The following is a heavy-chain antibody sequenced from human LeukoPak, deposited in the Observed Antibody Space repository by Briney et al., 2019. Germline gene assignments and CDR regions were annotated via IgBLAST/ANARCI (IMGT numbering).Heavy chain of an antibody. CDR2: IYPADSDT. V-gene: IGHV5-51*01. J-gene: IGHJ3*02. D-gene: IGHD3-22*01. Sequence: GESLQISCKGSGFNFLHYWIGWVRQLPGKGLEWVGIIYPADSDTKYGPSFEGPFEGQVTISADKSISTAYLQWSSLKASDTAMYYCARPPPTGYYYDSSYTDAFDIWGQGTMVTVSS. CDR1: GFNFLHYW. CDR3: ARPPPTGYYYDSSYTDAFDI.